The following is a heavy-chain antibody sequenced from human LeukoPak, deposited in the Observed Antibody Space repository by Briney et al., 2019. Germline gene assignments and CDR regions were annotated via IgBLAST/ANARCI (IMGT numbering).Heavy chain of an antibody. D-gene: IGHD2-15*01. CDR2: SSGSGYGT. V-gene: IGHV3-23*01. CDR3: AKSLYSGPKHWYFGL. Sequence: GGSMRLSCAASGFTFSSYAMSWVRQPPGKGLEWVSVSSGSGYGTSYADSVKGRFTISRDNSKNTLYLQMDSLRAEDTAVYYCAKSLYSGPKHWYFGLWGRGTLVTVSS. CDR1: GFTFSSYA. J-gene: IGHJ2*01.